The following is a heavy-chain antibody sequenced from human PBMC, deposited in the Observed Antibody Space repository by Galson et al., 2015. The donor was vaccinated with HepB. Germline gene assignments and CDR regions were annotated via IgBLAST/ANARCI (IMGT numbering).Heavy chain of an antibody. Sequence: VSGISGSGRSAYYAASVMGRSTISRDNSKNTLYLQMNSLRAEDTAVYYCATEQTIAVPGISAFDIWGQGTMVTVSS. J-gene: IGHJ3*02. D-gene: IGHD6-13*01. CDR2: ISGSGRSA. V-gene: IGHV3-23*01. CDR3: ATEQTIAVPGISAFDI.